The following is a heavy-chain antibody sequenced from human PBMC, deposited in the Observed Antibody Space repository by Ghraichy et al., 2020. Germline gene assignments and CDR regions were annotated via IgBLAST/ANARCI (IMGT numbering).Heavy chain of an antibody. D-gene: IGHD3-10*01. CDR2: ISYDGSNK. CDR1: GFTFSSYA. Sequence: GGSLRLSCAASGFTFSSYAMHWVRQAPGKGLEWVAVISYDGSNKYYADSVKGRFTISRDNSKNTLYLQMNSLRAEDTAVYYCARDPENYYGSGSYNDAFDIWGQGTMVTVSS. CDR3: ARDPENYYGSGSYNDAFDI. V-gene: IGHV3-30*04. J-gene: IGHJ3*02.